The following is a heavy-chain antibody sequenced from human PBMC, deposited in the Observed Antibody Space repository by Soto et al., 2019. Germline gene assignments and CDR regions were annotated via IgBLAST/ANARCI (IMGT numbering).Heavy chain of an antibody. CDR1: GYSFTSYW. J-gene: IGHJ4*02. CDR2: IYPGDSDT. V-gene: IGHV5-51*01. Sequence: GESLKISCKGSGYSFTSYWIGWVRQMPGKGLEWMGIIYPGDSDTRYSPSFQGQVTISADKSISTAYLQWSSLKASDTAMYYCARLAYYYDSSGYYYSAGDYWGQGTLVTVSS. CDR3: ARLAYYYDSSGYYYSAGDY. D-gene: IGHD3-22*01.